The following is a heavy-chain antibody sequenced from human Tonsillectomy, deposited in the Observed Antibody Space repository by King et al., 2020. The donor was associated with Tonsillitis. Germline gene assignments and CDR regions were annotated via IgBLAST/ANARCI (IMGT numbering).Heavy chain of an antibody. CDR2: INHSGST. J-gene: IGHJ6*02. D-gene: IGHD4-11*01. CDR1: GGSFSGYY. Sequence: VQLQQWGAGLLKPSETLSLTCAVYGGSFSGYYWSWIRQPPGKGLEWIGEINHSGSTNYNPSLKSRVTISVDTSKNQFSLKLTSVTAADTAVYYCARGKLTETTFRYYYDGMDVWGQGTTFTVSS. V-gene: IGHV4-34*01. CDR3: ARGKLTETTFRYYYDGMDV.